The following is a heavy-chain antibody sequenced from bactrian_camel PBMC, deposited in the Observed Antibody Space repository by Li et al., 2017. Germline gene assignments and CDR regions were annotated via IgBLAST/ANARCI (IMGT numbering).Heavy chain of an antibody. Sequence: VQLVESGGGSVQAGGSLKLSCAASRYLYVTNCVGWFRQAPGKEREGVASIMNNFGRTYYADFAKGRFTISENNANNTVYLHMNSLKPEDTAMYYCAADPGITKCSRASTILTMTWADFTYRGQGTQVTVS. J-gene: IGHJ6*01. CDR1: RYLYVTNC. CDR2: IMNNFGRT. D-gene: IGHD4*01. CDR3: AADPGITKCSRASTILTMTWADFTY. V-gene: IGHV3S53*01.